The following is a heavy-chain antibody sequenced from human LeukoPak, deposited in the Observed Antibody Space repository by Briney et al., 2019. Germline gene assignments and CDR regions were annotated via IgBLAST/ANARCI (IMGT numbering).Heavy chain of an antibody. CDR1: GFTFGDYA. CDR2: IRSKAYGGTT. Sequence: PGGSLRLSCTASGFTFGDYAMSWVRQAPGKGLEWVGFIRSKAYGGTTEYAASVKGRLTISRDDSKSIAYLQMNSLKTEDTAVYYCTRDPRGVMSYYYYYYYMDVWGKGTTVTISS. V-gene: IGHV3-49*04. CDR3: TRDPRGVMSYYYYYYYMDV. J-gene: IGHJ6*03. D-gene: IGHD3-10*01.